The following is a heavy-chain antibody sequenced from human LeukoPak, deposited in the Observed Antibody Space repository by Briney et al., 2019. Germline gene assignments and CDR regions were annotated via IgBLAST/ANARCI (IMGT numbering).Heavy chain of an antibody. V-gene: IGHV1-69*06. D-gene: IGHD3-9*01. CDR3: ARVDYDILTGYSIDAFDI. J-gene: IGHJ3*02. CDR1: GGTFSSYA. Sequence: ASVKVSCKASGGTFSSYAISWVRQAPGQGLEWMGGIIPIFGTANYAQKFQGRVTITADKSTSTAYMELSSLRSEDTAVYYCARVDYDILTGYSIDAFDIWGQGTMVTVSS. CDR2: IIPIFGTA.